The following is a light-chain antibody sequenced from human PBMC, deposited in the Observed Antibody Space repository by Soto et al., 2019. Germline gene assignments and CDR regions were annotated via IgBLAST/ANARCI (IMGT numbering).Light chain of an antibody. CDR1: SSNIGAGYD. CDR3: QFYGSRLRGVV. J-gene: IGLJ3*02. V-gene: IGLV1-40*01. Sequence: QSVLTQPPSVSGAPGQRVTISCTGSSSNIGAGYDVHWYQQLPGTAPKLLIYGNSNRPSGVPDRFSGSKSGTSASLAITGLQAGDEAGYYCQFYGSRLRGVVFGGGVKVTVL. CDR2: GNS.